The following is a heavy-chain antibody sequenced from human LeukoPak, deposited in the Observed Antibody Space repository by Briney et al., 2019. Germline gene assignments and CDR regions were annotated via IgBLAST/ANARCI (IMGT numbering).Heavy chain of an antibody. Sequence: PSETLSLTCTVSGGSISSYYWNWIRQPPGKGLEWIGYIYYSGSTNYNPSLKSRVTISVDTSKNQFSLKLSSVTAADTAVYYCARDGSGITGTTPFDPWGQGTLVTVSS. CDR3: ARDGSGITGTTPFDP. D-gene: IGHD1-7*01. V-gene: IGHV4-59*01. CDR2: IYYSGST. J-gene: IGHJ5*02. CDR1: GGSISSYY.